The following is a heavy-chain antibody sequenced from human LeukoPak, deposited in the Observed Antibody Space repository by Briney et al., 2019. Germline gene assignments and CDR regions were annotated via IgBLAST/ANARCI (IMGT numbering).Heavy chain of an antibody. CDR1: GYTFTSYD. V-gene: IGHV1-8*01. D-gene: IGHD5/OR15-5a*01. Sequence: ASVKVSCKASGYTFTSYDINWVRQATGQGLEWMGWMNTNSGNTGYAQKFQGRVTMTRNTSISTAYMELSSLRSEDTAVYYCASSTTVTGWFDPWGQGTLVTVSS. CDR2: MNTNSGNT. CDR3: ASSTTVTGWFDP. J-gene: IGHJ5*02.